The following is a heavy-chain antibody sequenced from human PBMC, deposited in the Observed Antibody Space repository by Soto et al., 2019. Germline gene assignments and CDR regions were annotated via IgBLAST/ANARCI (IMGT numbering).Heavy chain of an antibody. D-gene: IGHD2-2*01. CDR3: ARGREDIVVVPAAMQSPYYYYYYMDV. V-gene: IGHV1-8*02. J-gene: IGHJ6*03. CDR2: ISANSGNT. Sequence: ASVKVSCKASGYTFTSYGISWVRQAPGQGLEWMGWISANSGNTSYAQKFQGRVTMTRNTSISTAYMELSSLRSEDTAVYYCARGREDIVVVPAAMQSPYYYYYYMDVWGKGTTVTVSS. CDR1: GYTFTSYG.